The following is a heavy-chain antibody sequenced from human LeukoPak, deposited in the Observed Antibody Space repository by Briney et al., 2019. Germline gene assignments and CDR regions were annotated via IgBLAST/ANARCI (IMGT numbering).Heavy chain of an antibody. CDR1: GGSFSGYY. CDR2: INHSGST. Sequence: SETLSLTCAVYGGSFSGYYWSWIRQPPGKGLEWIGEINHSGSTNYNPSLKSRVTISVDTSKTQFSLKLSSVTAADTAVYYCARPSYCSSTSCYKGVYFQHWGQGTLVTVSS. CDR3: ARPSYCSSTSCYKGVYFQH. J-gene: IGHJ1*01. V-gene: IGHV4-34*01. D-gene: IGHD2-2*02.